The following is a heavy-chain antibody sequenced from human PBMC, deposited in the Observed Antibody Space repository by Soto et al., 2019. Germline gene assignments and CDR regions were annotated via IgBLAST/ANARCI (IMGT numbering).Heavy chain of an antibody. CDR1: GGSISSYY. Sequence: AETLSLTCTVSGGSISSYYWSWIRQPPGKGLEWIGYIYYSGSTNYNPSLKSRVTISVDTSKNQFSLKLSSVTAADTAVYYCARDRESYSFDYWGQGTLVTVSS. V-gene: IGHV4-59*01. D-gene: IGHD1-26*01. CDR3: ARDRESYSFDY. J-gene: IGHJ4*02. CDR2: IYYSGST.